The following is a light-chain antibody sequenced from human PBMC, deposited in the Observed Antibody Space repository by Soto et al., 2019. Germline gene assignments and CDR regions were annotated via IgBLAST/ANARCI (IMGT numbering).Light chain of an antibody. CDR2: KAS. J-gene: IGKJ1*01. V-gene: IGKV1-5*03. CDR3: QQYNSYRT. Sequence: DIQMTQSPSTLSASVGDRVTITCRASQSISIWLAWYQQKPGKAPKLLISKASSLESGVPSRFSGSGSGTEFTLTISSLQPADFATYYCQQYNSYRTFGQGTKVKVK. CDR1: QSISIW.